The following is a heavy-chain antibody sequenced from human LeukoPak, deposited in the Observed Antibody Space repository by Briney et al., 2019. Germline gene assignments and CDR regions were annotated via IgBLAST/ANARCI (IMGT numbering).Heavy chain of an antibody. V-gene: IGHV1-69*13. CDR2: IIPIFGTA. D-gene: IGHD2-2*01. CDR1: GGTFSSYA. J-gene: IGHJ6*03. Sequence: ASVKVSCKASGGTFSSYAISWVRQAPGQGLEWMGGIIPIFGTANYAQKFQGRVTITADESTSTAYMELSSLRSEDTAVYYCASGGPKGGSVVVPAWGYYYYMDVWGKGTTVTVSS. CDR3: ASGGPKGGSVVVPAWGYYYYMDV.